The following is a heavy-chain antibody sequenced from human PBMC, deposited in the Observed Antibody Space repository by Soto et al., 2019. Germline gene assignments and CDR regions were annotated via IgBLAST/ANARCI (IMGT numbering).Heavy chain of an antibody. CDR3: TRRVGAAAGTRQGFDY. CDR1: SYTFTSYY. Sequence: SGKVWFKASSYTFTSYYVHWVRQAPGQGLEWVGVIDPSGGSTNYAQKFQGRVTLTRDTSTSTVYMELSSLRSEDTAVYYCTRRVGAAAGTRQGFDYWGQGTLVTVSS. V-gene: IGHV1-46*01. D-gene: IGHD6-13*01. J-gene: IGHJ4*02. CDR2: IDPSGGST.